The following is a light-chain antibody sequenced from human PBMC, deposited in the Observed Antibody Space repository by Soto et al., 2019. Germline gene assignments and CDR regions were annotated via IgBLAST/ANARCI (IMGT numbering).Light chain of an antibody. V-gene: IGKV3D-11*01. J-gene: IGKJ1*01. CDR3: QQRSNWPPT. CDR2: GAS. CDR1: QGISSY. Sequence: EIVLPQSPATMSLSPGVSATLSCRSSQGISSYSAWYQQKPGQAPRLVICGASNRATGIPARFSGSGPGTDLTLTISSLEPEELAVYYCQQRSNWPPTVGKGNKVDI.